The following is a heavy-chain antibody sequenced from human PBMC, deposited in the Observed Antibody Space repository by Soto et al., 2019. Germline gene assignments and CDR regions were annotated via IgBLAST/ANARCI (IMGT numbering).Heavy chain of an antibody. D-gene: IGHD6-13*01. J-gene: IGHJ4*02. Sequence: GGSLRLSCPVSGFSFSDYYIIWIRQAPGKGQKKESYISSRSSYTNYADTVKGRFTISRDNGKNSLYLQMNNLRSEDTAVYYCAIGSSWSSDYWGQGTLVTVSS. CDR3: AIGSSWSSDY. V-gene: IGHV3-11*06. CDR1: GFSFSDYY. CDR2: ISSRSSYT.